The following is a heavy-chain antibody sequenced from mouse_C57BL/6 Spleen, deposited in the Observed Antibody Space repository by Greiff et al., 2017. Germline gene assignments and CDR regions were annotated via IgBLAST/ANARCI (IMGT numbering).Heavy chain of an antibody. J-gene: IGHJ2*01. CDR2: LHPNNGGT. D-gene: IGHD2-4*01. CDR1: GYTFTDYC. V-gene: IGHV1-18*01. Sequence: EVQLQQPGPELVKPGASVKIPCKASGYTFTDYCMHWVKQSPGQRLEWIGDLHPNNGGTIYNQKFKGKATLTVDKSSSTAYMQLRSLPSAVPAVYYSARGDYGGDFDYWGQGTTLTVSS. CDR3: ARGDYGGDFDY.